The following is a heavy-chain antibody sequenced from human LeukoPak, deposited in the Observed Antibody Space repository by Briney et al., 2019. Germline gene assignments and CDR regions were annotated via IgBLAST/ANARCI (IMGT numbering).Heavy chain of an antibody. CDR3: ARGVGGAMVTSYFDY. J-gene: IGHJ4*02. CDR2: IIPIFGTA. V-gene: IGHV1-69*06. CDR1: GGTFSSYA. D-gene: IGHD5-18*01. Sequence: SVKVSCKASGGTFSSYAISWVRQAPGQGREWMGGIIPIFGTANYAQKFQGRVTITADKSTSTAYMELSSLRSEDTAVYYCARGVGGAMVTSYFDYWGQGTLVTVSS.